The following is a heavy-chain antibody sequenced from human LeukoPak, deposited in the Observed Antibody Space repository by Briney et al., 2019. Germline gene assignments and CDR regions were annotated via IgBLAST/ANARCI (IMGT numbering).Heavy chain of an antibody. D-gene: IGHD6-13*01. V-gene: IGHV1-46*01. J-gene: IGHJ4*02. CDR2: INPSGGST. Sequence: ASVKVSCKASGYTFTSYYMHWVRQAPGQGLEWMGIINPSGGSTSYAQKFQGRVTMTRDMSTSTVYMELSSLRSEDTAVYYCARTPGIAAAGTRWRYYFDYWGQGTLVTVSS. CDR1: GYTFTSYY. CDR3: ARTPGIAAAGTRWRYYFDY.